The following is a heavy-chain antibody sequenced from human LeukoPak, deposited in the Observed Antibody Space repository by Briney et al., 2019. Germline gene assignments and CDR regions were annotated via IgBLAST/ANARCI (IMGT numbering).Heavy chain of an antibody. D-gene: IGHD3-10*01. J-gene: IGHJ4*02. CDR1: GYTFTSYG. Sequence: VASVKVSCKASGYTFTSYGISWVRQAPGQGLEWMGWISAYNGNTNYAQKLQGRVTMTTDTSTSTAYMELRSLRSDDTAVYYCARDMVRGVIRVGPSDYWGQGTLVTVSS. V-gene: IGHV1-18*01. CDR2: ISAYNGNT. CDR3: ARDMVRGVIRVGPSDY.